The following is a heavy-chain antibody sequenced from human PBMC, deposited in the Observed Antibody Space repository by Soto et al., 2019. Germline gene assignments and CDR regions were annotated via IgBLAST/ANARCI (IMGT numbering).Heavy chain of an antibody. D-gene: IGHD5-12*01. J-gene: IGHJ6*03. Sequence: EVQLLESGGGLVQPGGSLRLSCAASGFTFSSYAMSWVRQAPGKGLEWVSAISGSGGSTYYADSVKGRFTISRDNSKNTLYLQMNSLRAEDTAVYYCAKGRGYSGYEWDYYDYYYMDVWGKGTTVTVSS. CDR1: GFTFSSYA. V-gene: IGHV3-23*01. CDR2: ISGSGGST. CDR3: AKGRGYSGYEWDYYDYYYMDV.